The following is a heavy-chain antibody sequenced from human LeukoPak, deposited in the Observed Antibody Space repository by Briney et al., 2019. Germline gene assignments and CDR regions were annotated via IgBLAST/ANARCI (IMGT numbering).Heavy chain of an antibody. CDR3: ARDQEAFDY. CDR1: GYSFTSNY. CDR2: ICPSDGST. V-gene: IGHV1-46*01. Sequence: GASVKVSCKASGYSFTSNYIHWVRQAPGQGLEWMGMICPSDGSTSYAQKFQGRVTVTRDTSTSTVHMELSGLRSEDTAVYYCARDQEAFDYWGQRTLVTVSS. J-gene: IGHJ4*02.